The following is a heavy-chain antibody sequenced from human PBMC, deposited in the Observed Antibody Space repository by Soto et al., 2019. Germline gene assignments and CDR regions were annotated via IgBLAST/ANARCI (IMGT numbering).Heavy chain of an antibody. D-gene: IGHD3-22*01. J-gene: IGHJ6*02. V-gene: IGHV6-1*01. Sequence: SQTLSLTCAISGDSVSSNSAAWSWIRQSPSRGLEWLGRTYYRSKWYNDYAVSVKSRITINPDTSKNQFSLQLKYVTPEDTAVYYCSRVKGGDSSGFYSRYFYYGMDVWGQGTTVTVSS. CDR1: GDSVSSNSAA. CDR2: TYYRSKWYN. CDR3: SRVKGGDSSGFYSRYFYYGMDV.